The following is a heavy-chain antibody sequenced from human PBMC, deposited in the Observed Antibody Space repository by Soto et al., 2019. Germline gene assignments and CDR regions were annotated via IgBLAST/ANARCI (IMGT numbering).Heavy chain of an antibody. CDR3: ARDGGLLWFGELLEPRYNWFDP. J-gene: IGHJ5*02. Sequence: QVQLVQSGAEVKKPGASVKVSCKASGYTFTSYGISWVRQAPGQGLEWMGWISAYNGNTNYAQKLQGRVTMTTDTSTSXXYXEXXRLRSDDTAVYYCARDGGLLWFGELLEPRYNWFDPWGQGTLVTVSS. V-gene: IGHV1-18*01. CDR1: GYTFTSYG. D-gene: IGHD3-10*01. CDR2: ISAYNGNT.